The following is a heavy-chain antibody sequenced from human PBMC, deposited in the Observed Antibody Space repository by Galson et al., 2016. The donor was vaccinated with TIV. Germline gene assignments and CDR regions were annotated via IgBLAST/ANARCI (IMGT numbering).Heavy chain of an antibody. J-gene: IGHJ6*02. V-gene: IGHV3-30*07. CDR3: AREGGTYFDSYYYGMVV. Sequence: SLRLSCAASEFTFSAYAMHWVRQAPGKGPEWVAIISYDASNKYYADSVKGRFTITRDNSKYTQYLQMNSLRAEDTAVYYCAREGGTYFDSYYYGMVVWGQGTTVTVSS. CDR1: EFTFSAYA. D-gene: IGHD1-26*01. CDR2: ISYDASNK.